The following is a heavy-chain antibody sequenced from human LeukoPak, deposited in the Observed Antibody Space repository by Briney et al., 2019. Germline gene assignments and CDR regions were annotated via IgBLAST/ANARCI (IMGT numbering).Heavy chain of an antibody. D-gene: IGHD3-16*01. CDR2: IYHSGST. CDR1: GGSFSGLF. V-gene: IGHV4-34*01. CDR3: ARQLDHYDNIYYFDY. Sequence: PSETLSLTCVVNGGSFSGLFWSRIRQAPGKGLEWIGSIYHSGSTYYNPSLKSRVTISVDTSKNQFSLRLTSVTAADTAVYYCARQLDHYDNIYYFDYWGQGTLVTVSS. J-gene: IGHJ4*02.